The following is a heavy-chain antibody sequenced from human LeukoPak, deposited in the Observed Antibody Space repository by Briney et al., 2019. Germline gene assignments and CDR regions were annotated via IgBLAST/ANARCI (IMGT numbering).Heavy chain of an antibody. D-gene: IGHD3-22*01. CDR3: SPIYYYDSCGYYF. CDR1: GFTFTSYS. Sequence: PGGSLRLSCAASGFTFTSYSMNWVRQAPGKGLEWVGFIRRKGRGGTTEYAASVKDRFTISRDDSKSIAYLQMNSLKTEDTGVYYCSPIYYYDSCGYYFWGQGTLVTVSS. J-gene: IGHJ4*02. CDR2: IRRKGRGGTT. V-gene: IGHV3-49*04.